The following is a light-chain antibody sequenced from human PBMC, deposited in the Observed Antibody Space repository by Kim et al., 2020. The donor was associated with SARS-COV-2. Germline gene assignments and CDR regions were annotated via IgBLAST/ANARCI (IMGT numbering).Light chain of an antibody. Sequence: EIVLTQSPGTLSLSPGERATLSCRASQSVSSSYLAWYQQKPGQAPRLLIYGASSRATGIPDRFSGSGSGTDFTLTISRLEPEDFSVYYRQQYVSSSLTFGGGTKLVI. CDR2: GAS. V-gene: IGKV3-20*01. J-gene: IGKJ4*01. CDR1: QSVSSSY. CDR3: QQYVSSSLT.